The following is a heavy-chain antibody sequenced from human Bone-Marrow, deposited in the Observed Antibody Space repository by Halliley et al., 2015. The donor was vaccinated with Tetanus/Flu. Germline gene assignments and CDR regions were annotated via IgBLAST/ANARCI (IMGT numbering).Heavy chain of an antibody. CDR3: AHSAEERYQLSALFDP. D-gene: IGHD6-6*01. V-gene: IGHV2-5*01. J-gene: IGHJ5*02. Sequence: LVKPTQTLTLTCSISGFSLTTTGVSVGWIRQPPGKALEWLALLNWNGDKRYSRSLKSRLTISKDSSGTEAVLTMTNMDPVDTGTYYCAHSAEERYQLSALFDPWGQGTLVTVSS. CDR1: GFSLTTTGVS. CDR2: LNWNGDK.